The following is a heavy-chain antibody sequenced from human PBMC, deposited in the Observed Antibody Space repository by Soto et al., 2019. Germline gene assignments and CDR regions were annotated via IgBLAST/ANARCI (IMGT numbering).Heavy chain of an antibody. D-gene: IGHD1-26*01. Sequence: QVQLQQWGAGLLKPSETLSLSCAVYGGSLSGYYWSWIRQPPGKGLEWIGEINHSGSTKYNPSLKSRVTISADTSKNQFSLKLNSVTAADTAVYYCAREGLYSGSPDAVDIWGQGTKVTVSS. CDR2: INHSGST. CDR1: GGSLSGYY. CDR3: AREGLYSGSPDAVDI. J-gene: IGHJ3*02. V-gene: IGHV4-34*01.